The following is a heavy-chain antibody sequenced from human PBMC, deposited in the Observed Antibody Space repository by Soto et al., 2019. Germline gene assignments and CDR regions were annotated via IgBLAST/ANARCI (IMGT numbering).Heavy chain of an antibody. CDR1: GFSLTTNGVG. CDR2: IYWDDDK. J-gene: IGHJ4*02. CDR3: TQQVGSGFSPFAY. Sequence: QITLEESGHTLVKPTQTLTLTCTFSGFSLTTNGVGVGWIRQSPGKALEWLSLIYWDDDKPYSPSLQSRPTIAKDTSKDLVVLTMTNMDPVDTATYCCTQQVGSGFSPFAYWGRVILVTVSS. V-gene: IGHV2-5*02. D-gene: IGHD3-10*01.